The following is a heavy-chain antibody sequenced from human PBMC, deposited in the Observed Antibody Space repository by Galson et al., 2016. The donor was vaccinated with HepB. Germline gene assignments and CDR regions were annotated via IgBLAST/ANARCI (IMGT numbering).Heavy chain of an antibody. J-gene: IGHJ3*01. V-gene: IGHV5-51*01. Sequence: QSGAEVKKPGESLRISCKASGYTFTNYLIGWVRQMPGKGLEWMGIIYPGDSNTRYSASFQGQVTVSADMSNTTAYLQWSVLKASDTAIYYCARHRGYGDYDAFDVWGQGTMVTVSS. CDR1: GYTFTNYL. D-gene: IGHD4-17*01. CDR3: ARHRGYGDYDAFDV. CDR2: IYPGDSNT.